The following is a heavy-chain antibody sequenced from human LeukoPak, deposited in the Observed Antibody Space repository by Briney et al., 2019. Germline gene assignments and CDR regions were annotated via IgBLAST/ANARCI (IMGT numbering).Heavy chain of an antibody. Sequence: SETLSLTCAVYGGSFSGYYWSWIRQPPGKGLEWIGEINHSGSTNYNPSLKSRVTISVDTSKNQFSLKLSSVTAADTAVYYCARNIPVTRWGYWGQGTLVTVSS. J-gene: IGHJ4*02. CDR3: ARNIPVTRWGY. CDR2: INHSGST. V-gene: IGHV4-34*01. CDR1: GGSFSGYY. D-gene: IGHD2-21*01.